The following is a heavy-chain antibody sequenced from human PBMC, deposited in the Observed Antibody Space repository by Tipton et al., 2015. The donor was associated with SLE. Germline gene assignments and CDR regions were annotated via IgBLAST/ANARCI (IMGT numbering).Heavy chain of an antibody. CDR2: INHSGST. CDR1: GGSFSGYY. J-gene: IGHJ3*02. Sequence: TLSLTCAVYGGSFSGYYWSWIRQPPGKGLEWIGEINHSGSTNYNLSLKSRVTISVDTSKNQFSLKLSSVTAADTAVYYCARTPQGAFDIWGQGTMVTVSS. CDR3: ARTPQGAFDI. V-gene: IGHV4-34*01.